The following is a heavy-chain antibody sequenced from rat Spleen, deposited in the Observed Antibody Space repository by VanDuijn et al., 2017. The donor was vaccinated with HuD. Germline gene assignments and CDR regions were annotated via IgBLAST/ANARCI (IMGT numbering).Heavy chain of an antibody. V-gene: IGHV5-29*01. CDR2: ITNTGGST. CDR1: GFTFSNYA. J-gene: IGHJ2*01. CDR3: ARSTYDYFDY. Sequence: EVQLVESGGGLVQPGRSLKLSCAASGFTFSNYAMAWIRQAPGKGLEWVASITNTGGSTFYPDSVKGRFTISRDNAKSTLYLQLNSLRTEDTATYYCARSTYDYFDYWGQGVMLTVSS. D-gene: IGHD2-1*01.